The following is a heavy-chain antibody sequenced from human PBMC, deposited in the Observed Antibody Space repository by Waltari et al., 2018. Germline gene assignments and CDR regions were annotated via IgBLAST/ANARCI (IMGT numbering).Heavy chain of an antibody. V-gene: IGHV4-34*01. D-gene: IGHD5-18*01. J-gene: IGHJ4*02. CDR2: INHSGST. Sequence: QVQLQQWGAGLLKPSETLSLTCAVYGGSFSGYYWSWIRQPPGKGLEWIGEINHSGSTNYNPSLKGRVTRSVDTSKNQFSLKLSSVTAADTAVYYCARALGLMVDYWGQGTLVTISS. CDR1: GGSFSGYY. CDR3: ARALGLMVDY.